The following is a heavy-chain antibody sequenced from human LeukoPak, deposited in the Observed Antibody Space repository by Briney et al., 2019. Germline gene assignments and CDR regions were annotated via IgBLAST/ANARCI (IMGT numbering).Heavy chain of an antibody. Sequence: SETLSLTCAVSGGSISSSNWWSWVRQPPGKGLEWIGETYHSGSTNYNPTLKSRVTISVDKSKNQFSLKLSSVTDADTAVYYWAREPLGDYVWGSYRYGGSHFDYWGQGTLVTVSS. V-gene: IGHV4-4*02. CDR1: GGSISSSNW. CDR2: TYHSGST. J-gene: IGHJ4*02. D-gene: IGHD3-16*02. CDR3: AREPLGDYVWGSYRYGGSHFDY.